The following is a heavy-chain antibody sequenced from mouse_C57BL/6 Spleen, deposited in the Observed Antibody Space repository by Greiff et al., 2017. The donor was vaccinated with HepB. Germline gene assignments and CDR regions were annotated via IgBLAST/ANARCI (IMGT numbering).Heavy chain of an antibody. CDR3: ARSWWLREGRFYAMDY. D-gene: IGHD2-2*01. CDR2: INPNNGGT. Sequence: VQLKQSGPELVKPGASVKIPCKASGYTFTDYNMDWVKQSHGKSLEWIGDINPNNGGTIYNQKFKGKATLTVDKSSSTAYMELRSLTSEDTAVYYCARSWWLREGRFYAMDYWGQGTSVTVSS. J-gene: IGHJ4*01. V-gene: IGHV1-18*01. CDR1: GYTFTDYN.